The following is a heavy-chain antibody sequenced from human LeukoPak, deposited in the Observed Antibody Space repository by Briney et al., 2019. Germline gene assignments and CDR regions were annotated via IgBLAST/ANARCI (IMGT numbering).Heavy chain of an antibody. CDR2: ISWSSGSI. D-gene: IGHD6-6*01. CDR3: AIGSPFDY. Sequence: GRSLRLSCAASGFTFDDYAMHWVRQAPGKGLEWVSGISWSSGSIGYADSVKGRFTISRDNAKNSLYLQMNSLRAEDTALYYCAIGSPFDYWGQGTLVTVSS. CDR1: GFTFDDYA. V-gene: IGHV3-9*01. J-gene: IGHJ4*02.